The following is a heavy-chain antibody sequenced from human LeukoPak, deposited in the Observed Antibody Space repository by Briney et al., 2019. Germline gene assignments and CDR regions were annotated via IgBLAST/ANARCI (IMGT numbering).Heavy chain of an antibody. D-gene: IGHD5-18*01. CDR3: ASVGYSQITLGVDY. Sequence: SETLSLTCTVSGGSISSSSYYWGWIRQPPGKGLEWIGSIYYSGSTYYNPSPKSRVTISVDTSKNQFSLKLSSVTAADTAVYYCASVGYSQITLGVDYWGQGTLVTVSS. CDR2: IYYSGST. V-gene: IGHV4-39*01. J-gene: IGHJ4*02. CDR1: GGSISSSSYY.